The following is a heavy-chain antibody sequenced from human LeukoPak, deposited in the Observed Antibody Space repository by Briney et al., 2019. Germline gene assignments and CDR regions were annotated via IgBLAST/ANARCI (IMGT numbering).Heavy chain of an antibody. D-gene: IGHD1-7*01. CDR1: GGSFSGYY. V-gene: IGHV4-34*01. CDR3: ARKGPGTTDDAFDI. J-gene: IGHJ3*02. CDR2: INHSGST. Sequence: SETLSLTCAVYGGSFSGYYWSWIRQPPGKGLEWIGEINHSGSTNYNPSLKSRVTISVDTSKNQFSLKLGSVTAVDTAVYYCARKGPGTTDDAFDIWGQGTMVTVSS.